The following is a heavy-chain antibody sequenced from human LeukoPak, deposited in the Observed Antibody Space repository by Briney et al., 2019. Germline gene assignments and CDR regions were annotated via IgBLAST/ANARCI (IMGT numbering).Heavy chain of an antibody. J-gene: IGHJ5*02. CDR3: AKDRYGDYVSGGFNWFDP. D-gene: IGHD4-17*01. Sequence: GGSLRLSCAASGFTFSSYAMSWVRQAPGKGLEWDSAISGSGGSTYYADSVKGRFTISRDNSKNTLYLQMNSLRAEDTAVYYCAKDRYGDYVSGGFNWFDPWGQGTLVTVSS. V-gene: IGHV3-23*01. CDR2: ISGSGGST. CDR1: GFTFSSYA.